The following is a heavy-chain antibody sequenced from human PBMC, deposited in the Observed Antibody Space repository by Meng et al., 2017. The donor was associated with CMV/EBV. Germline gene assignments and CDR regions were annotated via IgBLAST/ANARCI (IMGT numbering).Heavy chain of an antibody. CDR1: GASVATDSYY. CDR2: IYNTGST. J-gene: IGHJ5*02. CDR3: ARETVSASGGIDP. Sequence: GSLRLSCTVSGASVATDSYYWGWIRQPPGKGLEWIGYIYNTGSTKCNPSLQTRVTVSVDTPKNQFSLKLSSVTAADTATYYCARETVSASGGIDPWGRGTLVTVSS. V-gene: IGHV4-61*01. D-gene: IGHD2/OR15-2a*01.